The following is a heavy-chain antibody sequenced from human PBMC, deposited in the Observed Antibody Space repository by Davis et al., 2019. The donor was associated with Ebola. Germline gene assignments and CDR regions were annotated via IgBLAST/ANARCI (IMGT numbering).Heavy chain of an antibody. J-gene: IGHJ5*02. CDR2: IRQDGSEK. CDR1: GFTFSSYG. V-gene: IGHV3-7*03. Sequence: GESLKISCAASGFTFSSYGMHWVRQAPGKGLEWVANIRQDGSEKHYVDSVKGRFTISRDNAKNSLYLQMNSLRAEDTAVYYCAREAVWRFDPWGQGTLVTVSS. CDR3: AREAVWRFDP. D-gene: IGHD3-16*01.